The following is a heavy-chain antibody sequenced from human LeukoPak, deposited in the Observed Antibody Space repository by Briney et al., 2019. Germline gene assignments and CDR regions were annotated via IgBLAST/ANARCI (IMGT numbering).Heavy chain of an antibody. Sequence: GGSLRLSCAASGFTFSSYAMSWVHQAPGKGLEWVSAISGSGGSTYYADSVKGRFTISRDNSKNTLYLQMNSLRAEDTAVYYCAKDFNSGYANYWGQGTLVTVSS. J-gene: IGHJ4*02. CDR2: ISGSGGST. CDR3: AKDFNSGYANY. D-gene: IGHD5-12*01. V-gene: IGHV3-23*01. CDR1: GFTFSSYA.